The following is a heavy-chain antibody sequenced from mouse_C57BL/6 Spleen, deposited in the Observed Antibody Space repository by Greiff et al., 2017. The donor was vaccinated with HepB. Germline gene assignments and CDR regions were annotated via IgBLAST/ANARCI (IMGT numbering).Heavy chain of an antibody. Sequence: EVKVEESGGGLVQPGGSMKLSCVASGFTFSNYWMNWVRQSPEKGLEWVAQIRLKSDNYATHYAESVKGRFTISRDDSKSSVYLQMNNLRAEDTGIYYCTSEDSNPAWFAYWGQGTLVTVSA. CDR1: GFTFSNYW. CDR2: IRLKSDNYAT. CDR3: TSEDSNPAWFAY. V-gene: IGHV6-3*01. D-gene: IGHD2-5*01. J-gene: IGHJ3*01.